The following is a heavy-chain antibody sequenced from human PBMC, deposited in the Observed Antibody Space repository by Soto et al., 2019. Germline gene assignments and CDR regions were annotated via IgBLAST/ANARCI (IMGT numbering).Heavy chain of an antibody. CDR1: GYTFTGYY. D-gene: IGHD5-12*01. CDR3: ARGRRVYSGYDPYYFDY. J-gene: IGHJ4*02. CDR2: INPNSGGT. Sequence: ASVKVSCKASGYTFTGYYMHWVRQAPGQGLEWMGWINPNSGGTNYAQKFQGWVTMTRDTSISTAYMELSRLRSDDTAVYYCARGRRVYSGYDPYYFDYWGQGTLVTVSS. V-gene: IGHV1-2*04.